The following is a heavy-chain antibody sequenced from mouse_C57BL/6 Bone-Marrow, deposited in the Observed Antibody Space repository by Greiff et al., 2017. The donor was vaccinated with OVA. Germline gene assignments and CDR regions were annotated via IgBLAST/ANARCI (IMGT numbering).Heavy chain of an antibody. CDR3: TAKLGTWFAY. D-gene: IGHD4-1*01. CDR1: GFTFSDAW. CDR2: IRNKATNHAT. J-gene: IGHJ3*01. Sequence: EVKLEESGGGLVQPGGSMKLSCAASGFTFSDAWMDWVRQSPEKGLEWVAEIRNKATNHATYYAESVKGRFTISRDDSKSSVYLQMNSLEAEDTGIYYGTAKLGTWFAYWGQGTLVTVSA. V-gene: IGHV6-6*01.